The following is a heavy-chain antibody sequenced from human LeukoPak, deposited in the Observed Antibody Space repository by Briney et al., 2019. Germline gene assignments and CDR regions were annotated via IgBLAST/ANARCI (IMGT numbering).Heavy chain of an antibody. J-gene: IGHJ6*02. CDR1: GGSFSGYY. V-gene: IGHV4-34*01. CDR3: ARGRGVRGGYRQPSCMDV. CDR2: INHSGST. D-gene: IGHD3-16*02. Sequence: SETLSLTCAVYGGSFSGYYWSWIRQPPGKGLEWIGEINHSGSTNYNPSLKSRVTISVDTSKNQFSLKLSSVTAADTAVYYCARGRGVRGGYRQPSCMDVWGQGTTATVSS.